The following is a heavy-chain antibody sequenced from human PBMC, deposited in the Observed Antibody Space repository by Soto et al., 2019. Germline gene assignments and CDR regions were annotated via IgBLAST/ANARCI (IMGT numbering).Heavy chain of an antibody. Sequence: ASVKVSCKASGYAFTGYYMHWVRQAPGQGLEWMGWINPNSGGTNYAQKFQGWVTMTRDTSISTAYMELSRLRSDDTAVYYCARGYYYYYGMDVWGQGTTVTVSS. J-gene: IGHJ6*02. CDR3: ARGYYYYYGMDV. CDR2: INPNSGGT. V-gene: IGHV1-2*04. CDR1: GYAFTGYY.